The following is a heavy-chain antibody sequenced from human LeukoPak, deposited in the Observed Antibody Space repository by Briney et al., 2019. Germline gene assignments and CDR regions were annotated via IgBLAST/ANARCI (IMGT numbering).Heavy chain of an antibody. V-gene: IGHV4-34*01. Sequence: SETLSLTCAVYGGSFSGYYWSWIRQPPGKGLEWIGEINHSGSTNYNPSPKSRVTISVDTSKNQFSLKLSSVTAADTAVYYCARGAYYDILTYHYYYYGMDVWGQGTTVTVSS. D-gene: IGHD3-9*01. CDR3: ARGAYYDILTYHYYYYGMDV. CDR2: INHSGST. CDR1: GGSFSGYY. J-gene: IGHJ6*02.